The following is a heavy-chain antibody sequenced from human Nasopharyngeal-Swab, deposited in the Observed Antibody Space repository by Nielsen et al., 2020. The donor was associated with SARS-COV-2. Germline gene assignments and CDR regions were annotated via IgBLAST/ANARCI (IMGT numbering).Heavy chain of an antibody. J-gene: IGHJ6*03. CDR1: GYTFTSYY. CDR3: ARDLVTALGYYYYMDV. D-gene: IGHD7-27*01. V-gene: IGHV1-46*01. CDR2: INPSGGST. Sequence: ASVKVFCKASGYTFTSYYMHWVRQAPGQGLEWMGIINPSGGSTSYAQKFQGRVTMTRDTSTSTVYMELSSLRSEDTAVYYCARDLVTALGYYYYMDVWGKGTTVTVSS.